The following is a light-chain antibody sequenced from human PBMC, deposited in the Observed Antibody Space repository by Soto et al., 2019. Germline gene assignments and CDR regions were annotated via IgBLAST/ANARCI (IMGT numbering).Light chain of an antibody. CDR3: QSYDSRLGEV. J-gene: IGLJ2*01. CDR1: SSNIGAGYD. CDR2: GNS. V-gene: IGLV1-40*01. Sequence: QSVPTQPPSVSGAPGQRVTISCTGSSSNIGAGYDVHWYQQLPGTAPKLLIYGNSNRPSGVPDRFSGSKSGTSASLAITGLQAEDEADYYCQSYDSRLGEVFCGGTKLTVL.